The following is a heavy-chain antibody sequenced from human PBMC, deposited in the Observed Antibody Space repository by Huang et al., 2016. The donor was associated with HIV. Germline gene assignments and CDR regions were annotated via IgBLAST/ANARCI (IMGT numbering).Heavy chain of an antibody. CDR3: ARQVDGFRSHFDF. V-gene: IGHV5-51*01. D-gene: IGHD5-18*01. CDR1: GYGFGSYW. Sequence: EVLLVQSGAELKEPGESLKISCKASGYGFGSYWIGWVRQKPGKGLEWMGISCPRDAETKYSPSFDGQVTISADKSTRTAYQQWESLKAPDTAIYFCARQVDGFRSHFDFWGQGTLVSVSS. J-gene: IGHJ4*02. CDR2: SCPRDAET.